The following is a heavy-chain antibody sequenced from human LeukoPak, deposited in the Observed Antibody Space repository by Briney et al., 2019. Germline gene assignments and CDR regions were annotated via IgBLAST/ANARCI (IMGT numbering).Heavy chain of an antibody. CDR2: IWYDGTNK. J-gene: IGHJ4*02. CDR1: GFTFSSFC. Sequence: GGSLRLSCAASGFTFSSFCMNWVRQAPGKGLEWVADIWYDGTNKYYADSVKGRFTISRDNSKNTLYLQMNSLRAEDTAVYYCPSSVGLHLEHCDYWGQGTLVTVSS. D-gene: IGHD3-22*01. CDR3: PSSVGLHLEHCDY. V-gene: IGHV3-33*08.